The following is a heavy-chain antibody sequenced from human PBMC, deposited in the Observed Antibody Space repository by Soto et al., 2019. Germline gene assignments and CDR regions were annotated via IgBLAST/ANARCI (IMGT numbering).Heavy chain of an antibody. CDR2: IIPIFGTA. CDR3: ATRPYYYYGMDV. J-gene: IGHJ6*02. D-gene: IGHD6-6*01. Sequence: QVQLVQSGAEVKKPGSSVKVSCKASGGTFSSYAISWVRQAPGQGLEWMGGIIPIFGTANYAQKFQGRVXIXAXXSTSTAYMELSSLRSEDTAVYYCATRPYYYYGMDVWGQGTTVTVSS. CDR1: GGTFSSYA. V-gene: IGHV1-69*12.